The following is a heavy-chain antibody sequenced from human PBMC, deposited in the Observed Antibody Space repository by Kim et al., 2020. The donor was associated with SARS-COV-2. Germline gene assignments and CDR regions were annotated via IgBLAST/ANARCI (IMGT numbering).Heavy chain of an antibody. D-gene: IGHD6-13*01. J-gene: IGHJ6*02. CDR3: ARLSIGSWSYYYYGMDV. V-gene: IGHV4-59*01. CDR2: IYYSGST. Sequence: SETLSLTCTVSGGSISSYYWSWIRQPPGKGLEWIGYIYYSGSTNYNPSLKSRVTISVDTSKNQFSLKLSSVTAADTAVYYCARLSIGSWSYYYYGMDVWGQGTTVTVSS. CDR1: GGSISSYY.